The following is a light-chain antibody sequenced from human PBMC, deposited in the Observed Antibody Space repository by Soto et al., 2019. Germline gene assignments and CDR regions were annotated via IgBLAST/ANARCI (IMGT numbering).Light chain of an antibody. CDR1: QSIRRY. CDR3: QQSYTSPQT. V-gene: IGKV1-39*01. Sequence: DIQVTQSPSSLSASVGDRVTITCRTSQSIRRYLNWYQQKSGEAPKLLIYGVSNLQSGVPTRFSGSGSGTDFTLTISSLQPEDFATYYCQQSYTSPQTFGQGTTLEIK. CDR2: GVS. J-gene: IGKJ2*01.